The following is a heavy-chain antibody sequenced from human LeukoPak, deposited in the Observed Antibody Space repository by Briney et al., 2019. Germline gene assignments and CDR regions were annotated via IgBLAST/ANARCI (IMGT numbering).Heavy chain of an antibody. J-gene: IGHJ4*02. CDR1: EFSVGSNY. D-gene: IGHD6-13*01. Sequence: GGSLRLSCAASEFSVGSNYMTWVRQAPGKGLEWVSLIYSGGSTYYADSVKRRFTISRDNSKNTLYLQMNSLRAEDTAVYYCARGPVAGKADYWGQGTLVIVSS. V-gene: IGHV3-66*01. CDR2: IYSGGST. CDR3: ARGPVAGKADY.